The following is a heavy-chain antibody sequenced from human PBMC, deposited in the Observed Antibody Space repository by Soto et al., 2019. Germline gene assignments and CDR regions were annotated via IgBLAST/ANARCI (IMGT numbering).Heavy chain of an antibody. J-gene: IGHJ4*02. D-gene: IGHD2-8*02. CDR3: ATPSLGTGRYFFHD. V-gene: IGHV3-23*01. Sequence: EVQLLDSGGGLVQPGGSLRLSCVASGFTSSSCAMRWVRQAPGKGLEWVSCISASGGSTYYADSVKGRFTISRDNSKNTLYLQMNSLRAEDTAVYYCATPSLGTGRYFFHDWGQGTLVTVSS. CDR1: GFTSSSCA. CDR2: ISASGGST.